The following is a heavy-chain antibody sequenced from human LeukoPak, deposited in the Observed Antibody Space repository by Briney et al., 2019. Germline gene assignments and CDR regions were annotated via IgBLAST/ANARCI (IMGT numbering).Heavy chain of an antibody. Sequence: GGSLRLSCAASGFTFSTYAMHWVRQAPGKGLEWVAVISYDGSNKYYADSVKGRFTISRDNSKNTLYLQMNSLRAEDTAVYYCANHATVTKAFDYWGQGTLVTVSS. J-gene: IGHJ4*02. V-gene: IGHV3-30*04. D-gene: IGHD4-11*01. CDR3: ANHATVTKAFDY. CDR2: ISYDGSNK. CDR1: GFTFSTYA.